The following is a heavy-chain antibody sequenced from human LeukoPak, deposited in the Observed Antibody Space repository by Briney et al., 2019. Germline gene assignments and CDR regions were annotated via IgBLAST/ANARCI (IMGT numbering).Heavy chain of an antibody. V-gene: IGHV3-21*01. CDR1: GLAFSGYS. CDR2: ISQSSSHK. Sequence: GGSLRLSRAGTGLAFSGYSMNWVRQAPGKGLEWVSLISQSSSHKYYADSVKGRFTISRDNAKNSLYLQMNSLRAEDTAVYYCARDAAIAADFDYWGQGTLVTVSS. D-gene: IGHD6-13*01. CDR3: ARDAAIAADFDY. J-gene: IGHJ4*02.